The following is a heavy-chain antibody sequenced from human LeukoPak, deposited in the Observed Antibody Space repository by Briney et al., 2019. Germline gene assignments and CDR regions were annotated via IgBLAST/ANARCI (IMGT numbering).Heavy chain of an antibody. CDR1: RFTFSTYA. J-gene: IGHJ4*02. Sequence: GGSLRLSCAASRFTFSTYAMNWVRQAPGKGLEWVSAISGSGGRTFYADSVKGRFTISRDNSKNTLYLQMNSLRGEDTAVYYCVKAKEDYGDSAVDHWGQGTLVTVSS. D-gene: IGHD4-17*01. V-gene: IGHV3-23*01. CDR2: ISGSGGRT. CDR3: VKAKEDYGDSAVDH.